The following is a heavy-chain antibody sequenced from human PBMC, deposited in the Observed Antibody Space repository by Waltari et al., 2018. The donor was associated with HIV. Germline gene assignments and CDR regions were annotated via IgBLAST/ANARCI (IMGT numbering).Heavy chain of an antibody. D-gene: IGHD6-13*01. CDR1: AFTCRASS. V-gene: IGHV3-21*02. Sequence: EVQLVDSGGGLVKPGGSLRLSCSASAFTCRASSVNWVRQSPGKGLEWVSSISSSGSFIYYADSVKGRFTISRDNAQNSMYLQMNNLRADDSAMYYCARDSRGTSWSLNWFDPWGQGTLVTVSS. CDR2: ISSSGSFI. J-gene: IGHJ5*02. CDR3: ARDSRGTSWSLNWFDP.